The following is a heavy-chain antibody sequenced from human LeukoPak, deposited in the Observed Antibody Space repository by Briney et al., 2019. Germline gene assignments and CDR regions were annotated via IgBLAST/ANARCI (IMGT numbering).Heavy chain of an antibody. Sequence: GESLKISCKGSGYSFTSYWIGWVRQMPGKGLEWMGIIYPGDSDTRYSPSFQGQVTISADKSISTAYLQWSGLKASDTAVYYCARRDYDFLTGYYIDYWGQGTLVTVSS. CDR2: IYPGDSDT. J-gene: IGHJ4*02. D-gene: IGHD3-9*01. CDR3: ARRDYDFLTGYYIDY. V-gene: IGHV5-51*01. CDR1: GYSFTSYW.